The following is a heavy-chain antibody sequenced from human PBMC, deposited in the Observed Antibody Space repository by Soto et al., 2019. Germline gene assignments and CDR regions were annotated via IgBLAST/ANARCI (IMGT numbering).Heavy chain of an antibody. CDR2: INSDGNT. Sequence: SETLAIGCTFSGGTLFGDYCTWIRQPAGGGLEWIGRINSDGNTNYSPSLKSRVTMSVDPSRKHFSLNLTSVTAADTASYFCARARRLENWFDPWGPGIKVTVSS. D-gene: IGHD5-12*01. V-gene: IGHV4-4*07. CDR1: GGTLFGDY. CDR3: ARARRLENWFDP. J-gene: IGHJ5*02.